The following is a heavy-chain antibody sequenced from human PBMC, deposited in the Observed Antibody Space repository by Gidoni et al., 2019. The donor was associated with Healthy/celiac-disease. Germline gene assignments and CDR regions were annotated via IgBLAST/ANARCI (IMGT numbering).Heavy chain of an antibody. V-gene: IGHV3-9*01. CDR3: TKGYTVETAAGIDI. J-gene: IGHJ3*02. Sequence: EVQLVESGGGLVQPGRSLRLSCAASGFTFDDYAMQWVRQAPGKGLEWVSGMSWNSGSIGYADSVKGRFTISRDNAKNSLYLKMNSLRAEDTAWYYCTKGYTVETAAGIDIWGQGTMVTVSS. CDR2: MSWNSGSI. CDR1: GFTFDDYA. D-gene: IGHD6-13*01.